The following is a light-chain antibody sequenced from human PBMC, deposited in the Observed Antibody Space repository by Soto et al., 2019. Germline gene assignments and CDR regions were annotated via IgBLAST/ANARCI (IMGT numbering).Light chain of an antibody. Sequence: DIQMTQSPSTLSASVGDRVTITCRASQNIGTYLAWYQQKPGKAPKLLIYDASSLQSGVPSRFSGSRSGPDFTLTISSLQPEDFATYYCQQSYSSPPTFGQGTKVDIK. CDR1: QNIGTY. CDR2: DAS. J-gene: IGKJ1*01. V-gene: IGKV1-39*01. CDR3: QQSYSSPPT.